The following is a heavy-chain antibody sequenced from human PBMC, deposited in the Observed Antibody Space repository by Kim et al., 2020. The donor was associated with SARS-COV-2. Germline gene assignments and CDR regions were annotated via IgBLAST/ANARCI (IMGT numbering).Heavy chain of an antibody. CDR2: IYPGDSDT. CDR3: ARQGIYDILTGYYFGWFDP. V-gene: IGHV5-51*01. Sequence: GESLKISCKGSGYSFTSYWIGWVRQMPGKGLEWMGIIYPGDSDTRYSPSFQGQVTISADKSISTAYLQWSSLKASDTAMYYCARQGIYDILTGYYFGWFDPWGQGPLVTVSS. D-gene: IGHD3-9*01. CDR1: GYSFTSYW. J-gene: IGHJ5*02.